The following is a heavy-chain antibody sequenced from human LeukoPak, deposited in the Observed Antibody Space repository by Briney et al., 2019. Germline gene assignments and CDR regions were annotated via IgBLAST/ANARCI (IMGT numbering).Heavy chain of an antibody. D-gene: IGHD6-19*01. Sequence: LETLSLTCTVSGGSISSYYWSWIRQPPGKGLEWIGYIYYSGSTNYNPSLKSRVTISVDTSKNQFSLKLSSVTAADTAVYYCARDTVAGTYDYWGQGTLVTVSS. CDR1: GGSISSYY. J-gene: IGHJ4*02. CDR3: ARDTVAGTYDY. CDR2: IYYSGST. V-gene: IGHV4-59*01.